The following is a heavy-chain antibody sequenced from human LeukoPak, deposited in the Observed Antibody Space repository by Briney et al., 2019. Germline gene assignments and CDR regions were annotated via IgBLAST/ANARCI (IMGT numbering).Heavy chain of an antibody. CDR1: GGSFSGYY. CDR2: INHSGST. D-gene: IGHD6-13*01. CDR3: ARTGIAAAVGLYSH. V-gene: IGHV4-34*01. Sequence: PSETLPLTCAVYGGSFSGYYWSWIRQPPGKGLEWIGEINHSGSTNYNPSLKSRVTISVDTSKNQFSLKLSSVTAADTAVYYCARTGIAAAVGLYSHWGQGTLVTVSS. J-gene: IGHJ4*02.